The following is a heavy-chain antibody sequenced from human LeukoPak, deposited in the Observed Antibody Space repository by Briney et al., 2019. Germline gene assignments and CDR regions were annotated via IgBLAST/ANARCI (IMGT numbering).Heavy chain of an antibody. J-gene: IGHJ4*02. D-gene: IGHD3-22*01. Sequence: SGTLSLTCSVSGFSISSGYHWGWIRQPPGKGLEWIGTIYHSGSTYYKPSLRTRVTISVDTSKNQFSLRLSSVTAADTAMYYCARDHYDSSGEIDYWGQGTLVTVSS. CDR2: IYHSGST. V-gene: IGHV4-38-2*02. CDR3: ARDHYDSSGEIDY. CDR1: GFSISSGYH.